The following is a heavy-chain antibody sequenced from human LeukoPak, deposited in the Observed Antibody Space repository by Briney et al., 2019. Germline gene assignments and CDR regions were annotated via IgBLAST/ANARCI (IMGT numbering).Heavy chain of an antibody. V-gene: IGHV3-23*01. D-gene: IGHD3-3*01. J-gene: IGHJ4*02. CDR1: GFTFSSYS. Sequence: GGSLRLSCAASGFTFSSYSMNWVRQAPGKGLEWVSAISGSGGSTYYADSVKGRFTISRDNSKNTLYLQMNSLRAEDTAVYYCAKDSYVLRSPPDYWGQGTLVTVSS. CDR2: ISGSGGST. CDR3: AKDSYVLRSPPDY.